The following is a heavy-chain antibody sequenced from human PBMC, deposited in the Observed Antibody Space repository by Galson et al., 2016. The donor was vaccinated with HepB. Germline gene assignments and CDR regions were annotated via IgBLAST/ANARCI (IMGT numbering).Heavy chain of an antibody. CDR3: ARDDYASFTGYPGLFDY. CDR2: ISSTHYI. V-gene: IGHV3-21*01. CDR1: GFTFSSYS. D-gene: IGHD3-9*01. Sequence: SLRLSCAASGFTFSSYSLNWVRQAPGKGLEWVASISSTHYISYADSVKGRFTISRDNAKNSLYLKMNSLRAEDTAVYYCARDDYASFTGYPGLFDYWGQGTLVTVSS. J-gene: IGHJ4*02.